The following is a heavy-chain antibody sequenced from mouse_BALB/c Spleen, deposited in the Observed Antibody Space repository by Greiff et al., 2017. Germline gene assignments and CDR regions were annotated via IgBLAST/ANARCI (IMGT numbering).Heavy chain of an antibody. D-gene: IGHD2-13*01. CDR2: ISCYNGAT. Sequence: LVKTGASVKISCKASGYSFTGYYMHWVKQSHGKSLEWIGYISCYNGATSYNQKFKGKATFTVDTSSSKAYMQFNSLTSEDSAVYYCASGGDSAWFAYWGQGTTLTVSA. CDR3: ASGGDSAWFAY. CDR1: GYSFTGYY. V-gene: IGHV1S34*01. J-gene: IGHJ2*01.